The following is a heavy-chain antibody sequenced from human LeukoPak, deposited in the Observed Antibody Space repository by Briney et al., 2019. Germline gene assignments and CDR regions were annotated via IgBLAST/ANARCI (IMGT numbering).Heavy chain of an antibody. D-gene: IGHD3-16*01. J-gene: IGHJ4*02. CDR1: GFTFSSYA. V-gene: IGHV3-23*01. CDR3: ARGRLYSDY. Sequence: GGSLRLSCAASGFTFSSYAMSWVRQAPGKGLEWVSAISSSGGSTYYADSVKGRFTLSRDKSKNTLYLQMNSLRAEDTAVYYCARGRLYSDYWGQGTLVTVSS. CDR2: ISSSGGST.